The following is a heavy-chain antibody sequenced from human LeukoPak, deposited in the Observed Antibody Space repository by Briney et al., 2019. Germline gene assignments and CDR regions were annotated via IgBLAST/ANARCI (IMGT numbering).Heavy chain of an antibody. V-gene: IGHV4-59*12. Sequence: SETLSLTCTVSGGSISSYYWSWIRQPPGKGLEWIGYIYYSGNTNCNPSLKSRVTISVDTSKNQFSLKLSSVTAADTAVYYCARAYTDYFDYWGQGTLVTVSS. CDR3: ARAYTDYFDY. J-gene: IGHJ4*02. CDR1: GGSISSYY. CDR2: IYYSGNT. D-gene: IGHD2-2*02.